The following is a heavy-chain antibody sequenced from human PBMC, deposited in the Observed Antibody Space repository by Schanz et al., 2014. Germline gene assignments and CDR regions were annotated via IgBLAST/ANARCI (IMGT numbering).Heavy chain of an antibody. D-gene: IGHD4-4*01. CDR2: INPLSGAT. Sequence: QVLLVQSGAEVKQPGASVKVSCKASGYTFTGYYIHWVRQAPGQGFEWMGWINPLSGATDYAPTSPGRASMTRDTSISTAYMEVTRLVSSDTAVYYCARRGPNCSNNACYHGWFDPWGQGTLVTVSS. CDR3: ARRGPNCSNNACYHGWFDP. CDR1: GYTFTGYY. V-gene: IGHV1-2*02. J-gene: IGHJ5*02.